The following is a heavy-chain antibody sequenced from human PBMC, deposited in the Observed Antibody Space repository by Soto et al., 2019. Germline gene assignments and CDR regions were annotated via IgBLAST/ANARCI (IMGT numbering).Heavy chain of an antibody. Sequence: QVQLQESGPGLVNPSGTLSLTCAVSGASINRDNWWTWVRQPPGKGLEWIGEIYHTGSTNYDSSLRSRATISIDESKNQFSLNLNSVTAADTAVYYCAGSVHFWGQGILVTVSS. CDR3: AGSVHF. CDR1: GASINRDNW. CDR2: IYHTGST. V-gene: IGHV4-4*02. D-gene: IGHD3-10*01. J-gene: IGHJ4*02.